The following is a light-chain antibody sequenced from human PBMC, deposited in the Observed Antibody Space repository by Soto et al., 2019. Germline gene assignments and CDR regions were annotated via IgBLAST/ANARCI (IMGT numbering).Light chain of an antibody. CDR3: QQRSNWPT. Sequence: EIVLTQSPATLSLSPGETATLSCRASQSVSSYLTWYQHKPGQAPRILIYDASNRATGIPARFSGSGSGTDFTLTISSLEPEDFAVYYCQQRSNWPTFGQGTRLEIK. CDR1: QSVSSY. CDR2: DAS. J-gene: IGKJ5*01. V-gene: IGKV3-11*01.